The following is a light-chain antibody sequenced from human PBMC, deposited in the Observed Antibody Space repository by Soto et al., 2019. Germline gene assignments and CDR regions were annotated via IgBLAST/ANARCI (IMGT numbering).Light chain of an antibody. CDR1: QNISIY. Sequence: DIQMTQSPSSLSASVGDRVTITCRASQNISIYLNWYQQKPGKAPKLLIYTVSNLQSGVPSRFSADGSGTDFTLTISSLQPEDFATYYCQQSSSTPPFTFDPGTKVDIK. CDR3: QQSSSTPPFT. J-gene: IGKJ3*01. CDR2: TVS. V-gene: IGKV1-39*01.